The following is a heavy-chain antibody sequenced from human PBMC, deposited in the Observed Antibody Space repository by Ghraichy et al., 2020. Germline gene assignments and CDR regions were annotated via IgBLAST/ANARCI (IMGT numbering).Heavy chain of an antibody. CDR1: GYTFTGYY. CDR3: ARRALERSDSSGYYSEGNYYYGMDV. D-gene: IGHD3-22*01. Sequence: ASVKVSCKASGYTFTGYYMHWVRQAPGQGLEWMGWINPNSGGTNYAQKFQGWVTMTRDTSISTAYMELSRLRSDDTAVYYCARRALERSDSSGYYSEGNYYYGMDVWGQGTTVTVSS. V-gene: IGHV1-2*04. CDR2: INPNSGGT. J-gene: IGHJ6*02.